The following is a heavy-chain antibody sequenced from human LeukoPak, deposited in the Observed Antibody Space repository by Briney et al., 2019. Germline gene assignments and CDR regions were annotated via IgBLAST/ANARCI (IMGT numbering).Heavy chain of an antibody. CDR3: TTAPSYYNFNSFDY. J-gene: IGHJ4*02. CDR1: GLSFSNAW. D-gene: IGHD1-1*01. CDR2: IKSKSDGDSV. Sequence: MAGGSLRLSCSASGLSFSNAWMSWVRQPPGKVLEWIGRIKSKSDGDSVDYAAPVKGRITISRDDWKNTLFLEMTTLKTEDTGVYFCTTAPSYYNFNSFDYWGQRTVVTVSS. V-gene: IGHV3-15*01.